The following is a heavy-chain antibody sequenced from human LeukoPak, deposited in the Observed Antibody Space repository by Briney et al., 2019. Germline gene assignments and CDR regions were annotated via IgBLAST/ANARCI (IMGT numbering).Heavy chain of an antibody. Sequence: GGSLRLSCAASGFTFDDYAMHWVRQAPGKGLEWVSLISGDGGSTYYADSVKGRFTISRDNSKNSLYLQMNSLRTGDTALYYCAKDIGYDIWNWFDPWGQGTLVTVSS. CDR2: ISGDGGST. V-gene: IGHV3-43*02. J-gene: IGHJ5*02. CDR1: GFTFDDYA. D-gene: IGHD3-9*01. CDR3: AKDIGYDIWNWFDP.